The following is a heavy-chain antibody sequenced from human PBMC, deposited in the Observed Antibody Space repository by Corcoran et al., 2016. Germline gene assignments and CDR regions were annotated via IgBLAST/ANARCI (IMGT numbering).Heavy chain of an antibody. CDR2: INHSGST. Sequence: QVQLQQWGAGLLKPSETLSLTCAVYGGSFSGYYWSWIRQPPGKGLEWIGEINHSGSTNYNPSLKSRVTISVDTSKNQFSLKLSSVTAADTAVYYCARAGRRGGTRPFDYWGQGTLVTVSS. J-gene: IGHJ4*02. D-gene: IGHD2-15*01. V-gene: IGHV4-34*01. CDR3: ARAGRRGGTRPFDY. CDR1: GGSFSGYY.